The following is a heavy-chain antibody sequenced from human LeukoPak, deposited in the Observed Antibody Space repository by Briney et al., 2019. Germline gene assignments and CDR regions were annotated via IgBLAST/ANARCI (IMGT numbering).Heavy chain of an antibody. CDR1: GGSISSYY. CDR2: IYYSGST. J-gene: IGHJ6*03. Sequence: SETLSLTCTVSGGSISSYYWSWIRQPPGKGLEWIGYIYYSGSTNYNPSLKSRVTISVDTSKNQFSLKLSSVTAADTAVYYCARGPRGGGDILTGYYTFYYYYYMDVWGKGTTVTVSS. CDR3: ARGPRGGGDILTGYYTFYYYYYMDV. D-gene: IGHD3-9*01. V-gene: IGHV4-59*01.